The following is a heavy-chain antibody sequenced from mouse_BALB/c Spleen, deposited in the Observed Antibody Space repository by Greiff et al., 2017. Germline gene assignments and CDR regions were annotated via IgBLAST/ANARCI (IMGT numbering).Heavy chain of an antibody. CDR1: GFSLSRYS. CDR3: ARNGDSSGYAWLAY. CDR2: IGGGGST. Sequence: QVQLKESGPGLVAPSQSLSITCTVSGFSLSRYSVHWVRQPPGKGLEWLGMIGGGGSTDYNSALKSRLSISKDNSKSQVFLKMNSLQTDDNAVYYCARNGDSSGYAWLAYWGQGTLVTVSA. D-gene: IGHD3-2*01. V-gene: IGHV2-6-4*01. J-gene: IGHJ3*01.